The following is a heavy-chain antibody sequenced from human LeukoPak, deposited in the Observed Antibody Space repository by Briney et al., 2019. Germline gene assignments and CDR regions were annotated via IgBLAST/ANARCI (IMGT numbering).Heavy chain of an antibody. J-gene: IGHJ5*02. CDR2: FDPEDGET. Sequence: ASVKVSCKVSGYTLTELSMHWVRQAPGKGLEWRGGFDPEDGETIYAQKFQGRVTMTEDTSTDTAYMELSSLRSEDTAVYYCATILLWFGEFNNWFDPWGQGTLVTVSS. CDR1: GYTLTELS. V-gene: IGHV1-24*01. D-gene: IGHD3-10*01. CDR3: ATILLWFGEFNNWFDP.